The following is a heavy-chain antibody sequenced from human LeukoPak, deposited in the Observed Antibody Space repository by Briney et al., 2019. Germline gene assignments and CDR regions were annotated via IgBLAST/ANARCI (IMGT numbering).Heavy chain of an antibody. CDR1: GGSINSDNYY. CDR3: ARSDSSGYYLY. CDR2: IYYSGST. J-gene: IGHJ4*02. Sequence: SETLSLTCTVSGGSINSDNYYWSWIRQHPEKGLEWIGYIYYSGSTYYNPSLESRVTISVDTSKNQFSLNLNSVTAADTAVYYCARSDSSGYYLYWGQGTLVTVSS. D-gene: IGHD3-22*01. V-gene: IGHV4-31*03.